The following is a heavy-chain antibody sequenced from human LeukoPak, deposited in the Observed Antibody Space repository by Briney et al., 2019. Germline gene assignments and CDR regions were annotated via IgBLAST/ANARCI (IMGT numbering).Heavy chain of an antibody. CDR1: GFIFSTYW. CDR2: ISSDGTTT. D-gene: IGHD3-22*01. V-gene: IGHV3-74*01. CDR3: ARTYYYDT. Sequence: GGSLRLSCAASGFIFSTYWMHWVRQAPGKGLVWVSRISSDGTTTTYAGSVKGRFTISRDSAQNTLYLQMNSLRAEDTAVYYCARTYYYDTWGQGTLVTVSS. J-gene: IGHJ5*02.